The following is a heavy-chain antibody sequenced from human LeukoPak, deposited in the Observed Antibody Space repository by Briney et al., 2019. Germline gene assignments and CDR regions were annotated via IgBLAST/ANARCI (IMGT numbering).Heavy chain of an antibody. V-gene: IGHV3-53*01. D-gene: IGHD3-22*01. CDR2: ISSGGNT. CDR3: AREVRGYYFDY. J-gene: IGHJ4*02. CDR1: GFIVSSNY. Sequence: GGSLRLSCAASGFIVSSNYMSWVRRAPGKGLEWVSVISSGGNTYYADSVKGRFTISRDNSKNTLYLQMNGLRAEDTAVYYCAREVRGYYFDYWGQGTLVTVSS.